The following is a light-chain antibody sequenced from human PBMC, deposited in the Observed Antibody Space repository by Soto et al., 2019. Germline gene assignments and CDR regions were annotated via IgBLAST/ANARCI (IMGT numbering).Light chain of an antibody. CDR2: GNS. J-gene: IGLJ3*02. V-gene: IGLV1-40*01. Sequence: QSVLTQPPSVSGAAGQRVTISCTGSSSNIGAGCDVHWYQQLPGTAPKLLIYGNSNRPSGVPDRFSGSKSGTSASLAITGLQAEDEADYYCQSYDSSLSGSVFGGGTKLTVL. CDR3: QSYDSSLSGSV. CDR1: SSNIGAGCD.